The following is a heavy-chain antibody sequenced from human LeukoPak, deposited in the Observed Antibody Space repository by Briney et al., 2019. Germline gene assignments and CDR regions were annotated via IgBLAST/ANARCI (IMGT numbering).Heavy chain of an antibody. CDR3: ARVGRGCGETGFDI. J-gene: IGHJ3*02. V-gene: IGHV1-46*04. CDR2: INASGGGP. CDR1: GFTFISYY. D-gene: IGHD3-10*01. Sequence: GASVKLSCKASGFTFISYYFHWVRQAPGQGLEWLGLINASGGGPRFTQKLQGRVTITKDTFPNTVYMELSSLRPADPAVYFRARVGRGCGETGFDIWGQGTLVSVSS.